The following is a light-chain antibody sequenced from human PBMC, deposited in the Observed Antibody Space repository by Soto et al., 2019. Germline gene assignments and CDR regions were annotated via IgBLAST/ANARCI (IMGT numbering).Light chain of an antibody. CDR3: QQYGGSPPKYT. V-gene: IGKV3-20*01. J-gene: IGKJ2*01. CDR1: QSVSSTS. CDR2: DSS. Sequence: EIVLTQSPGTLSLSPGETVALSCRASQSVSSTSIAWYQQKPGQAPRLLIYDSSSRATDIPDRFSGSGSGTDFTLTISRLEPEDFAVYYCQQYGGSPPKYTFGQGTKLEI.